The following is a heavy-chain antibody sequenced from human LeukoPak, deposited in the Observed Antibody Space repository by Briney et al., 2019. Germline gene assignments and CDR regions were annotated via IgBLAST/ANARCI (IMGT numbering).Heavy chain of an antibody. J-gene: IGHJ4*02. CDR3: ARDSTYWYDSGSSGPHYFDY. CDR1: GFIFSNYA. CDR2: ISSDGSKT. Sequence: GRSPRLSCAASGFIFSNYAMHWVRQAPGKGLEWVALISSDGSKTYHADSVKGRFSISRDNSKNTLYLQLNSLRAEDTSGYYCARDSTYWYDSGSSGPHYFDYWGQGTLVTVSS. V-gene: IGHV3-30*01. D-gene: IGHD3-10*01.